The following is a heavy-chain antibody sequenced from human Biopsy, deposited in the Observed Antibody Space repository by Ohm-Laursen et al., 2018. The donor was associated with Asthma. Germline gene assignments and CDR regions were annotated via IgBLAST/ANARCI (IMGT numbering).Heavy chain of an antibody. CDR1: GFSLSSSGAN. CDR2: IVWEEDK. D-gene: IGHD1-14*01. Sequence: PQTLTLTRSFSGFSLSSSGANVNWIRQHPGKTLEWLARIVWEEDKFYSKSLRTRLTISKGSSEDQGVLKMTNMCPVDTATYYCTRHNDYWGPGILVTVSS. V-gene: IGHV2-70*04. CDR3: TRHNDY. J-gene: IGHJ4*02.